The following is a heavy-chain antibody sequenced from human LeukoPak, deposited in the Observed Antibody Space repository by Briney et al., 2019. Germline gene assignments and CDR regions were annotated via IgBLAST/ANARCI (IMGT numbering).Heavy chain of an antibody. Sequence: PGGSLRLSCAASGFTLRSYTMNWVRQAPGKGLEWVSSIGISSNKIYYADSVKGRFIISRDNAKNSVYLQMNSLRAEDTAVYYCARAYWRNTFDFWGQGTMVPVSS. V-gene: IGHV3-21*01. J-gene: IGHJ3*01. CDR1: GFTLRSYT. D-gene: IGHD2-8*02. CDR2: IGISSNKI. CDR3: ARAYWRNTFDF.